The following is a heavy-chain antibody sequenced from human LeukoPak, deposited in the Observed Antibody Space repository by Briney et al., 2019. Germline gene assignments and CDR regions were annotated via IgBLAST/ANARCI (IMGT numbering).Heavy chain of an antibody. J-gene: IGHJ3*02. CDR2: IIGSGDT. V-gene: IGHV3-23*01. CDR1: GFILSNFR. CDR3: ARDLAGSDAFDI. Sequence: GGSLRLSCAASGFILSNFRMSWVRQAPGKGLEWVSRIIGSGDTNYADSMKGRFTISRDISMNTLYLQMNSLRAEDTAVYYCARDLAGSDAFDIWGQGTMVTVSS. D-gene: IGHD3-10*01.